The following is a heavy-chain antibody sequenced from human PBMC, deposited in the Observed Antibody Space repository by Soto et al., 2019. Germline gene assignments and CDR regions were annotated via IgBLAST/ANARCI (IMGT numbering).Heavy chain of an antibody. D-gene: IGHD3-22*01. V-gene: IGHV3-30*03. CDR3: SRDYYKYYDSSGYYRSPAY. J-gene: IGHJ4*02. CDR1: GFTFSSFG. CDR2: ISYDGINK. Sequence: GGSLRLSCAASGFTFSSFGMHWVRQAPGKGLEWVAVISYDGINKKYADSVKGRFTISRDNSKNTLYLQMNSLRAEDTAVYYCSRDYYKYYDSSGYYRSPAYWGQGTLVTVSS.